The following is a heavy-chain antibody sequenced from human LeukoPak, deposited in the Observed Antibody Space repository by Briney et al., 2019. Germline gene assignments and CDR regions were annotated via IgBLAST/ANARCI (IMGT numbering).Heavy chain of an antibody. V-gene: IGHV4-30-4*08. Sequence: SETLCLTCTASGGSISSGDYYWRWIRQPPGKGLEWIGYIYYSGSTYYNPSLKSRVTLSVDTSKNQFSLKLSSVTAADTAVYYCARDHLEELLFDYWGQGSLVTVSS. D-gene: IGHD1-26*01. CDR1: GGSISSGDYY. J-gene: IGHJ4*02. CDR3: ARDHLEELLFDY. CDR2: IYYSGST.